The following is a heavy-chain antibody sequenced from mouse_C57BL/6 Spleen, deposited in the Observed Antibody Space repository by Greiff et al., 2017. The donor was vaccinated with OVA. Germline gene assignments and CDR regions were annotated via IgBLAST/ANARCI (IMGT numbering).Heavy chain of an antibody. CDR1: GFNIKNTY. J-gene: IGHJ3*01. Sequence: VQLQQSVAELVRPGASVKLSCTASGFNIKNTYMHWVKQRPEQGLEWIGRIDPANGNTKYAPKFQGKATITAETSSNTAYLPLSRLTSEDPALYYCAISNGYYAWFAYWGPGTLVTVSA. CDR2: IDPANGNT. V-gene: IGHV14-3*01. D-gene: IGHD2-3*01. CDR3: AISNGYYAWFAY.